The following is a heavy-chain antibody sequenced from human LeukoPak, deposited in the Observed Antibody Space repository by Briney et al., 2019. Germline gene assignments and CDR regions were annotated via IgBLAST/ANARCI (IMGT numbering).Heavy chain of an antibody. J-gene: IGHJ3*02. CDR2: IYTSGST. D-gene: IGHD3-22*01. CDR3: AREQITMIVVVINDAFDI. Sequence: SETLSLTCTVSGGSISSYYWSWIRQPDGKGLEWIGRIYTSGSTNYNPSLKSRVTMSVDTSKNQFSLKRSSVTASDTAVYYCAREQITMIVVVINDAFDIWGQGTMVTVSS. CDR1: GGSISSYY. V-gene: IGHV4-4*07.